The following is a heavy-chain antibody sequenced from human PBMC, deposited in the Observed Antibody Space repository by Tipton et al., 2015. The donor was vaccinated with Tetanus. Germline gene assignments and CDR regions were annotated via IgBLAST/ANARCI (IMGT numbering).Heavy chain of an antibody. Sequence: TLSLTCTVSGGSISGGDYVWNWIRQPPGKGLEWIASIYFQGSTYYSPSLKSRVTIAVDTSQNLFSLRLTSVTAADTAVYYCARHLYGYWFDPWGQGALVTVSS. J-gene: IGHJ5*02. CDR2: IYFQGST. CDR1: GGSISGGDYV. CDR3: ARHLYGYWFDP. V-gene: IGHV4-39*02. D-gene: IGHD5-18*01.